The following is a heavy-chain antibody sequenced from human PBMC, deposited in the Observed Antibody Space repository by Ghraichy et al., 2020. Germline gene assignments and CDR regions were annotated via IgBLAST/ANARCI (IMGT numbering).Heavy chain of an antibody. J-gene: IGHJ3*02. V-gene: IGHV3-7*01. D-gene: IGHD3-3*01. CDR2: IKQDGSEK. Sequence: GGSLRLSCAASGFTFSSYWMSWVRQAPGKGLEWVANIKQDGSEKYYVDSVKGRFTISRDNAKNSLYLQMNSLRAEDTAVYYCAANFWSGKYRENAFDIWGQGTMVTVSS. CDR1: GFTFSSYW. CDR3: AANFWSGKYRENAFDI.